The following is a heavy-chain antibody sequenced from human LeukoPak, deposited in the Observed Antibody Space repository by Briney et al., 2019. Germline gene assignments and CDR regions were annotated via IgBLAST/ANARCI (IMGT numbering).Heavy chain of an antibody. CDR1: GGSISSGSYY. D-gene: IGHD5-18*01. CDR2: IYTCGST. Sequence: SQTLSLTCTVSGGSISSGSYYWTWIRQPAGKGLEWIGRIYTCGSTNHNPSLKSRVTISLDTSKNQFSLKLISVTAADTAVYFCARERTDTSMDYWGQGTLVTVSS. J-gene: IGHJ4*02. V-gene: IGHV4-61*02. CDR3: ARERTDTSMDY.